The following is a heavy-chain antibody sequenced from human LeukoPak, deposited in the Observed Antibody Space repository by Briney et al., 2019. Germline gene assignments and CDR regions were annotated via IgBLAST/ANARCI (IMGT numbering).Heavy chain of an antibody. CDR2: IYHSGST. J-gene: IGHJ4*02. Sequence: SETLSLTCTVSGYSISSGYYWGWIRRPPGKGLGWIGSIYHSGSTYYNPSLKSRVTISVDTSKNQFSLKMSSVTAADTAVYYCAREGGSYDSSGYYSLHYYFDYWGQGTLVTVSS. CDR1: GYSISSGYY. V-gene: IGHV4-38-2*02. CDR3: AREGGSYDSSGYYSLHYYFDY. D-gene: IGHD3-22*01.